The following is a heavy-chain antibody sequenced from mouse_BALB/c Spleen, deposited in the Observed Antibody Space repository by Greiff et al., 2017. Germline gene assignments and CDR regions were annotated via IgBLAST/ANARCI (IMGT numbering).Heavy chain of an antibody. Sequence: VQLQQSGAELMKPGASVKISCKATGYTFSSYWIEWVKQRPGHGLEWIGEILPGSGSTNYNEKFKGKATFTADTSSNTAYMQLSSLTSEDSAVYYCARGIYYDYDWFAYWGQGTLVTVSA. CDR2: ILPGSGST. CDR1: GYTFSSYW. CDR3: ARGIYYDYDWFAY. V-gene: IGHV1-9*01. J-gene: IGHJ3*01. D-gene: IGHD2-4*01.